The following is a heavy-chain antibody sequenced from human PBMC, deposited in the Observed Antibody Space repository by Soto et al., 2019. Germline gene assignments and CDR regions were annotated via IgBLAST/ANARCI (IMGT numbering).Heavy chain of an antibody. D-gene: IGHD3-22*01. J-gene: IGHJ4*02. CDR1: GYTLTSYD. CDR3: ACQTGSAYYYDPSDY. CDR2: MNLKSGNT. Sequence: ASVKVSCKASGYTLTSYDIYWVRQATGQGLERMRWMNLKSGNTGYAHNFQGRVTMTRNTSISTAYMELSSLRSEDTAVYYCACQTGSAYYYDPSDYWGQGTLLTVSS. V-gene: IGHV1-8*01.